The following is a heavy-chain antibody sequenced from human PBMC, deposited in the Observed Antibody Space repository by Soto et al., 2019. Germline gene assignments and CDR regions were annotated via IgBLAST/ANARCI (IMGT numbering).Heavy chain of an antibody. D-gene: IGHD2-2*01. V-gene: IGHV1-3*01. CDR2: SNAGNGNT. Sequence: ASFKVSCKAYGYTFTSCGTHWVRQTAGERLGWMGWSNAGNGNTKYSQKFQGRVTITRDTSASTAYMELSSLRSEDTAVYYCARNEPSLVVVTAASSYYYYYGMDVWGQGTTVTVSS. CDR1: GYTFTSCG. CDR3: ARNEPSLVVVTAASSYYYYYGMDV. J-gene: IGHJ6*02.